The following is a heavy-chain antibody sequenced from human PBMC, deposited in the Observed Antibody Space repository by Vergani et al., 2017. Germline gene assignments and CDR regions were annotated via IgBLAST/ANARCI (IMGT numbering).Heavy chain of an antibody. Sequence: QVQLVQSGAEVKKPGASVKVSCKASGYTFSTYGISWVRQAPGHGLEWMGWISAYNGNTNYPEKFQGRLTMTTDTSTRTAYMELRSLRSDDTAVYYCAREGNYYDSTGFGPGGSFDWGPGTLVTVSS. V-gene: IGHV1-18*01. CDR3: AREGNYYDSTGFGPGGSFD. CDR1: GYTFSTYG. J-gene: IGHJ4*02. CDR2: ISAYNGNT. D-gene: IGHD3-22*01.